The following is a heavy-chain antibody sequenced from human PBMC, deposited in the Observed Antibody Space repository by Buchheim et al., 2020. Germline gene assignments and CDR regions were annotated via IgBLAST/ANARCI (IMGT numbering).Heavy chain of an antibody. Sequence: EVQLVESGGGLVQPGGSLRLSCAASGFTFSSYEMNWVRQAPGKGLEWVSYISSSGSTIYYADSVKGRFTISRDNAKNSLYLQMNSLRADDTAVYYCARPHRYCSSTSCDDYYYYYGMDVWGQGTT. D-gene: IGHD2-2*01. CDR2: ISSSGSTI. V-gene: IGHV3-48*03. CDR1: GFTFSSYE. J-gene: IGHJ6*02. CDR3: ARPHRYCSSTSCDDYYYYYGMDV.